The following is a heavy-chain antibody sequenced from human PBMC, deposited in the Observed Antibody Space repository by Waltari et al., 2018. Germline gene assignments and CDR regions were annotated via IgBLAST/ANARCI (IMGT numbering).Heavy chain of an antibody. J-gene: IGHJ4*02. D-gene: IGHD6-6*01. CDR3: ARQGYSSSSVVSGYYFDY. Sequence: QLQLQESGPGLVKPSETLYLTCTVSGGYISSSSYYWGWIRQPPGKGLEWIGSIYYSGSTYYNPSLKSRVTLSVDTSKNQFSLKLSSVTAADTAVYYCARQGYSSSSVVSGYYFDYWGQGTLVTVSS. CDR1: GGYISSSSYY. V-gene: IGHV4-39*01. CDR2: IYYSGST.